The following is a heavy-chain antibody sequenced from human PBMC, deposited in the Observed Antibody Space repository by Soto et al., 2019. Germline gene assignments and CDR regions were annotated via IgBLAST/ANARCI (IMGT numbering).Heavy chain of an antibody. Sequence: QVQLVQSGAEVKKPGSSVKVSCKASGGSFSSSAINWLRQAPGQGPEWMGNILPFFGTADYAQKFQGRVTITADESTGTAYMELRSLKSEDTAVYSFARGHAYGGNSAAFDIWGQGTVVTVSS. D-gene: IGHD2-21*02. V-gene: IGHV1-69*15. CDR2: ILPFFGTA. CDR3: ARGHAYGGNSAAFDI. J-gene: IGHJ3*02. CDR1: GGSFSSSA.